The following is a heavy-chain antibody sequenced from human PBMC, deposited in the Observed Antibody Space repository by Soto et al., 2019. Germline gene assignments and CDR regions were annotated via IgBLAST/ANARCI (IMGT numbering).Heavy chain of an antibody. CDR1: GYTFTNYG. CDR2: ISAYSGNT. D-gene: IGHD5-12*01. Sequence: ASVKVSCKASGYTFTNYGISWVRQAPGQGLEWMGWISAYSGNTDYAQRLQGRVTMTTETSTSTAYMELRTLRSDDTAVYYCARDRGYSGYDAPRGFDYWGQGTLVTVSS. J-gene: IGHJ4*02. CDR3: ARDRGYSGYDAPRGFDY. V-gene: IGHV1-18*01.